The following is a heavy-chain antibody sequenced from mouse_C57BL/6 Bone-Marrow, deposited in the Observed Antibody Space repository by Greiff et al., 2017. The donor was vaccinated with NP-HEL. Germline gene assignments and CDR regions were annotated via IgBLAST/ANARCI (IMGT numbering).Heavy chain of an antibody. CDR3: ARSHYYAHYYAMDY. CDR1: GYTFTSYT. J-gene: IGHJ4*01. V-gene: IGHV1-4*01. Sequence: QVQLQQSGAELARPGASVKMSCKASGYTFTSYTMHWVKQRPGQGLEWIGYINPSSGYTKYNQKFKDKATLTADNSSSTAYMQLSSLTSEDSAVYYCARSHYYAHYYAMDYWGQGTSVTVSS. D-gene: IGHD1-2*01. CDR2: INPSSGYT.